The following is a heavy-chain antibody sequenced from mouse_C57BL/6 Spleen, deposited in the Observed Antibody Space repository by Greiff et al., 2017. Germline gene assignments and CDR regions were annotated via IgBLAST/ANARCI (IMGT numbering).Heavy chain of an antibody. V-gene: IGHV1-22*01. CDR2: INPNNGGT. D-gene: IGHD2-3*01. J-gene: IGHJ4*01. CDR1: GYTFTDYN. Sequence: DVQLQESGPELVKPGASVKMSCKASGYTFTDYNMHWVKQSHGKSLEWIGYINPNNGGTSYNQKFKGKATLTVNKSSSTAYMELRSLTSEDSAVYYCARYDGYYHYAMDYWGQGTSVTVSS. CDR3: ARYDGYYHYAMDY.